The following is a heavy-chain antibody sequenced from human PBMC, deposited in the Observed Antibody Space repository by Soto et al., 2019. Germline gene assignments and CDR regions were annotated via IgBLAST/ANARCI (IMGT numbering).Heavy chain of an antibody. CDR3: ARDRGYYYDSRGAFDI. CDR2: MSISGEKT. D-gene: IGHD3-22*01. J-gene: IGHJ3*02. V-gene: IGHV3-23*01. CDR1: GFTFSHYS. Sequence: GGSLRLSCAASGFTFSHYSMAWVRQTPEKGLEWVSGMSISGEKTFYADFVKGRFTVSRDSPKNTVYLQMNSLRAEDTAVYYCARDRGYYYDSRGAFDIWGQGTIVTVSS.